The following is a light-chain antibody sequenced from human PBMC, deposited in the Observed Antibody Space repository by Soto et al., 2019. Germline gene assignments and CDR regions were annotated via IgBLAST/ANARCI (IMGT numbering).Light chain of an antibody. V-gene: IGKV3-15*01. CDR2: GAS. Sequence: EIVMTQSPATLSVSPGERATLSCRASQSVSINLAWYQQKPGQAPRLLIYGASTRAISIPARFSGSGSGTEFTLTISSLQSEDFAAYYCQHYNNRPPWTFGQGTKVEIK. J-gene: IGKJ1*01. CDR3: QHYNNRPPWT. CDR1: QSVSIN.